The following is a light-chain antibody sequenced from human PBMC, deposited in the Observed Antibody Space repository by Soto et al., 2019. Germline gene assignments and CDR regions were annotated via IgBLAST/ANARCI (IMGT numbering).Light chain of an antibody. CDR3: VSFTSSTTYV. J-gene: IGLJ1*01. V-gene: IGLV2-14*01. CDR2: DVT. CDR1: SSDVGGSNH. Sequence: QSVLTQPASVSDSPGQSITISCTGTSSDVGGSNHVSWHQQHPGKAPKLMIYDVTNRPSGVSHRFPGSKSGSTASLIISGLQAEDEADYYCVSFTSSTTYVFGTGTKVTVL.